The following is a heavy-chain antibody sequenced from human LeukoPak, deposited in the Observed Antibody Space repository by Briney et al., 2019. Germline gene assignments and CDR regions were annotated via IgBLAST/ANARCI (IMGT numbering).Heavy chain of an antibody. CDR3: ARQPQVAHFDY. D-gene: IGHD2-15*01. Sequence: GGSLRLSCAASGFTFTSYTISWVAQARGKGLECVSSITNNGVHTYYTDSVKGLLTISRDNAINSLYLQMNSLSAEDTAIYYCARQPQVAHFDYWGQGTLVSVSS. CDR1: GFTFTSYT. V-gene: IGHV3-21*01. J-gene: IGHJ4*02. CDR2: ITNNGVHT.